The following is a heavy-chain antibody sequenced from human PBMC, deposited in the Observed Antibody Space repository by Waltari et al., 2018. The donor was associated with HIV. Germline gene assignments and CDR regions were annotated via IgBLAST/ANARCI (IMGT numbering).Heavy chain of an antibody. J-gene: IGHJ4*02. Sequence: QLQLQESGPGLVKPSETLSLTCTVSGGSISSSSYYWGWIRQPPGKGLEWIGIIYYSGSTYYNPSLKSRVTISVDTSKNQFSLKLSSVTAADTAVYYCVHYDVLTGYSNWGQGTLVTVSS. CDR1: GGSISSSSYY. CDR3: VHYDVLTGYSN. D-gene: IGHD3-9*01. V-gene: IGHV4-39*01. CDR2: IYYSGST.